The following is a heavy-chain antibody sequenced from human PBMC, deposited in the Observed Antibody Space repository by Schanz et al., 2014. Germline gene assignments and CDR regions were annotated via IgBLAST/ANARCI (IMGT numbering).Heavy chain of an antibody. Sequence: QVQLVESGGGVVQPGRSLRLSCAASGFTFSSYGMHWVRQAPGKGLEWVAVIWYDGNNKFYADSVKGRFIISRDNAKKTMGLXXXXXXXXXXXXXXXXXXXXXXXXXXXXXXSIRPYYYSGMDVWGQGTTVTVSS. J-gene: IGHJ6*02. CDR3: XXXXXXXXXXXXXXXSIRPYYYSGMDV. CDR2: IWYDGNNK. D-gene: IGHD3-3*02. CDR1: GFTFSSYG. V-gene: IGHV3-33*03.